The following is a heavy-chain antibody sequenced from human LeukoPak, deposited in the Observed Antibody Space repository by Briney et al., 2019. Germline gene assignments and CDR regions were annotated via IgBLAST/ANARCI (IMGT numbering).Heavy chain of an antibody. J-gene: IGHJ4*02. D-gene: IGHD1-7*01. CDR3: ARDRLFGNLPDY. V-gene: IGHV3-48*03. CDR1: GFTFSSYE. Sequence: GGSLRLSCAASGFTFSSYEMNWVRQAPGKGLEWISYISSSGSSISYADSVKGRFTISRDNAKNSLNLQMNSLRAEDTAVYYCARDRLFGNLPDYWGQETLVTVSS. CDR2: ISSSGSSI.